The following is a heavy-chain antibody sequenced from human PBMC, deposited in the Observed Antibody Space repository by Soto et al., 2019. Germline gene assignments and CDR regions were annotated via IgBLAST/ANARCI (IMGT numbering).Heavy chain of an antibody. CDR3: ASIGYCSSTSCYASYYYYMDV. D-gene: IGHD2-2*01. J-gene: IGHJ6*03. CDR1: GYTFTSYD. V-gene: IGHV1-8*01. Sequence: ASVKFSCKASGYTFTSYDINWVRQATGQGLEWMGWMNPNSGNTGYAQKFQGRVTMTRNTSISTAYMELISLRSEDTAVYYCASIGYCSSTSCYASYYYYMDVWGKGTTVTVSS. CDR2: MNPNSGNT.